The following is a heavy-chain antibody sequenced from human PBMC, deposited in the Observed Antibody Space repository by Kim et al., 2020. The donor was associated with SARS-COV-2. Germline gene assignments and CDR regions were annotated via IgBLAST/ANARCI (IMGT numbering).Heavy chain of an antibody. CDR1: GLTFSSYA. CDR2: ITGSGGNT. V-gene: IGHV3-23*01. CDR3: AKYVSNTTRTGQKGRYY. Sequence: GGSLRLSCSASGLTFSSYAMSWVRQTPGKGLEWVSAITGSGGNTYYADSVKGRFTISIDNSKNTLYLQMNSLRAEDTAAYHCAKYVSNTTRTGQKGRYY. J-gene: IGHJ6*01. D-gene: IGHD1-1*01.